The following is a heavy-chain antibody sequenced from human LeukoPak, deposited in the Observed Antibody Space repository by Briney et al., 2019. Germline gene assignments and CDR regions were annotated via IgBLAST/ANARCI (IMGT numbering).Heavy chain of an antibody. J-gene: IGHJ4*02. V-gene: IGHV1-2*02. CDR2: MNPNSGNT. Sequence: GASVKVSCKASGYTFTSYYMHWVRQAPGQGLEWMGWMNPNSGNTGYAQKFQGRVTMTRDTSISTAYMELSRLRFDDTAVYYCARNKEGKSLDYWGQGTLVTVSS. CDR3: ARNKEGKSLDY. CDR1: GYTFTSYY.